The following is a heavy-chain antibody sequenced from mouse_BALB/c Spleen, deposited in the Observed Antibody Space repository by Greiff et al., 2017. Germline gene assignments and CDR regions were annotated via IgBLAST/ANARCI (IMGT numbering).Heavy chain of an antibody. Sequence: DVKLQESGAELVRPGASVKLSCTASGFNIKDYYMHWVKQRPEQGLEWIGWIDPENGDTEYAPKFQGKATMTADTSSNTAYLQLSSLTSEDTAVYYCNAKGSYYAMDYWGQGTSVTVSS. V-gene: IGHV14-4*02. CDR1: GFNIKDYY. CDR2: IDPENGDT. CDR3: NAKGSYYAMDY. J-gene: IGHJ4*01.